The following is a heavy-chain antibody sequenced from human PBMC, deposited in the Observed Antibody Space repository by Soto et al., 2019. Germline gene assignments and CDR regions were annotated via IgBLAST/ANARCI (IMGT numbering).Heavy chain of an antibody. CDR3: AKDRRITNDAFDI. D-gene: IGHD2-15*01. V-gene: IGHV3-23*01. Sequence: GGSLRLSCAASGFTFSNYALSWVRQAPGKGLEWVSAMTGSGDNTFYADSVKGRFTISRDNSKNTLYLQMNSLRAEDTVVYYCAKDRRITNDAFDIWGQGTMVTVSS. J-gene: IGHJ3*02. CDR2: MTGSGDNT. CDR1: GFTFSNYA.